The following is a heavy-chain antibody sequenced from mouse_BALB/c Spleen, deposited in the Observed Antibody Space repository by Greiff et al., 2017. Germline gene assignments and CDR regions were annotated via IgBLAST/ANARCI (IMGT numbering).Heavy chain of an antibody. V-gene: IGHV1-4*02. CDR2: INPSSGYT. D-gene: IGHD3-2*01. CDR1: GYTFTSYT. CDR3: ARETARATDAMDE. Sequence: VQLQQSAAELARPGASVKMSCKASGYTFTSYTMHWVKQRPGQGLEWIGYINPSSGYTEYNQKFKDKTTLTAAKSSSTAYMQLSSLTSEDSAVYFCARETARATDAMDEWGQGTSVTVSS. J-gene: IGHJ4*01.